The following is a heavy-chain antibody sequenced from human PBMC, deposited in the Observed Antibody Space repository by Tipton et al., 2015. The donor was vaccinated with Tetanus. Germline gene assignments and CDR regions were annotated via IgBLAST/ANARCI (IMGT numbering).Heavy chain of an antibody. Sequence: TLSLTCTVSGGSISSFYWSWIRQSPGRGLEWIGYIYYTGNTNYNPSLKSRVTISVDTSKNQFSLRLSSVTAADTAVYYCARRQTYCTNGFCPFENWGQGTLVTVSS. CDR1: GGSISSFY. CDR2: IYYTGNT. D-gene: IGHD2-8*01. J-gene: IGHJ4*02. V-gene: IGHV4-59*08. CDR3: ARRQTYCTNGFCPFEN.